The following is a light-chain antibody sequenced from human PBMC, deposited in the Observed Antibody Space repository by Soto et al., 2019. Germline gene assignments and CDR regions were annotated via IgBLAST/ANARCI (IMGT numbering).Light chain of an antibody. CDR1: QDIRTS. Sequence: DIQMTQSPSSLSASVGARVTITCQASQDIRTSVSWFQQKPGTAPKLLIYGASYLKTGVPSRFRGSGSETDFTFTISSLQPEDIAPYYCQHYNTPPPFTFGPGTKVDIK. V-gene: IGKV1-33*01. J-gene: IGKJ3*01. CDR3: QHYNTPPPFT. CDR2: GAS.